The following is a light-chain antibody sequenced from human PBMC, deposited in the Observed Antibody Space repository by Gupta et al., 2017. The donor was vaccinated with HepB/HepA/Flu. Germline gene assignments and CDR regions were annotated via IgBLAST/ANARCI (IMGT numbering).Light chain of an antibody. J-gene: IGLJ2*01. CDR2: RDT. V-gene: IGLV1-40*01. Sequence: QSVLTQPPSVSGAPGQRVTISCTGSRSNIGAGYDVQWYQQLPGTAPKLLIYRDTIRPSGVPARFSGSKPGASASLAITGLQAEDEADYYCQSYDGSLSGSVFGGGTKLTVL. CDR3: QSYDGSLSGSV. CDR1: RSNIGAGYD.